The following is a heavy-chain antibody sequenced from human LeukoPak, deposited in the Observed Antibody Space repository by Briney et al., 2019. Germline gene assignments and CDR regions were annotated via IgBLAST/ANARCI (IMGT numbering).Heavy chain of an antibody. V-gene: IGHV3-7*01. CDR3: ARDRDGYMFGYYYYGMDV. CDR1: GFTFDSYW. D-gene: IGHD5-24*01. J-gene: IGHJ6*02. CDR2: IKQDGSEK. Sequence: GGSLRLSCAASGFTFDSYWMSWVRQPPGKGLEWVANIKQDGSEKFYVDSVKGRFTISRDNARNSLYLQMNDLRAEDTAVYYCARDRDGYMFGYYYYGMDVWGRGTTVTVSS.